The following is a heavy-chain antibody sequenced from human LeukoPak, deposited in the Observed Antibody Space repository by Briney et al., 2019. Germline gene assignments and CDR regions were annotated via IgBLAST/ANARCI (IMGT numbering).Heavy chain of an antibody. V-gene: IGHV3-15*01. CDR3: TTQTSAAGRPVDWFDP. J-gene: IGHJ5*02. CDR2: IKSKTDGGTT. CDR1: GFTFSNAW. Sequence: GGSLRLSCAASGFTFSNAWMSWVRQAPGKGLEWVGRIKSKTDGGTTDYAAPVKGRFTISRDDSKNTLYLQMNSLKTEDTAVYYCTTQTSAAGRPVDWFDPWGQGTLVTVSS. D-gene: IGHD6-13*01.